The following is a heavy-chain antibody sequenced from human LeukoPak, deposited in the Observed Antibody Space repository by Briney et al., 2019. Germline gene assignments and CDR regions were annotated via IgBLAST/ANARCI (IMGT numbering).Heavy chain of an antibody. CDR2: IFDAGRA. CDR1: GFSVSSNY. Sequence: GGSLRLSCAASGFSVSSNYMSWVRQTAGKGWEWVSTIFDAGRATYADSVKGRFTISRDNDKNTLFLQMKSLRADDTAVYYCAGATKWLAHDFWGQGTLVTVSS. J-gene: IGHJ4*02. CDR3: AGATKWLAHDF. V-gene: IGHV3-53*01. D-gene: IGHD6-19*01.